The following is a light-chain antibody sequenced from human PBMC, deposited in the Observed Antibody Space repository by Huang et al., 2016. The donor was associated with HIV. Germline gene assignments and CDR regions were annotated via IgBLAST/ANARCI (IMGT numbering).Light chain of an antibody. V-gene: IGKV3-20*01. Sequence: DIVLTQSPGTLSLSPGERATLSCGASQSMRNNNYLAWYQHKPGQAPRLLIYDASKRPTGIPDRFSGSGSGTDFTLTISGLDPGDFAVYYCHQYGVSPLTFGGGTKVEIK. CDR3: HQYGVSPLT. CDR1: QSMRNNNY. CDR2: DAS. J-gene: IGKJ4*01.